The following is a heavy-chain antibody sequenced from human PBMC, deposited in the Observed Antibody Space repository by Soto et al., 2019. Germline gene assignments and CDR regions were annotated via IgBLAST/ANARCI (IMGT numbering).Heavy chain of an antibody. J-gene: IGHJ3*02. CDR1: GGSISSGGYY. Sequence: QVQLQESGPGLVKPSQTLSLTCTVSGGSISSGGYYWSWIRQHPGKGLEWIGYIYYSGSTYYNPSHKSRVPISVDTSKNQFSLKLSSVTAADTAVYYCARVCGGDCHNAFDIWGQGTMVTVSS. CDR3: ARVCGGDCHNAFDI. D-gene: IGHD2-21*02. CDR2: IYYSGST. V-gene: IGHV4-31*03.